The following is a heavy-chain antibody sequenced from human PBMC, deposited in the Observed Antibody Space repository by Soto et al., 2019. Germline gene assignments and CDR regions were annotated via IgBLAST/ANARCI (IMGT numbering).Heavy chain of an antibody. J-gene: IGHJ4*02. V-gene: IGHV3-7*01. CDR1: GFTFSSNC. CDR3: ARDACSSSTYNALYFAS. D-gene: IGHD2-2*01. CDR2: IKQDGSNN. Sequence: PGGSLRLSCVASGFTFSSNCMSWVRQAPGKGLEWVANIKQDGSNNYYVDCVKGRFTTSRDNAKNSMFLEMNSLRAADTSICFCARDACSSSTYNALYFASWGKETLLTFPS.